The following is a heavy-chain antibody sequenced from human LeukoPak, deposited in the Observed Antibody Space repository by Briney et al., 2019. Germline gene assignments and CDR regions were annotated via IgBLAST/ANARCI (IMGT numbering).Heavy chain of an antibody. Sequence: GASVKVSCKASGYTFTGYYMHWVRQAPGQGLEWMGWINPNSGGTNYAQKFQGRVTMTRDTSINTACMELSRLTSDDTAVYYCATGYDNNGSGDYWGQGTLVTVSS. J-gene: IGHJ4*02. D-gene: IGHD3-22*01. CDR2: INPNSGGT. CDR3: ATGYDNNGSGDY. V-gene: IGHV1-2*02. CDR1: GYTFTGYY.